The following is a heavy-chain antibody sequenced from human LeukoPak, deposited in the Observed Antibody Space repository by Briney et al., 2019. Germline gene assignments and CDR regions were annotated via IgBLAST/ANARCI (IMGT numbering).Heavy chain of an antibody. Sequence: GGSLRLSCAASGFTFSNYAMHWVRQAPGKGLEWVAVISYDGSNKYYADSVKGRFTISRDNSKNTLYLQMNSLRAEDTAVYYCAKDYYYYMDVWGKGTTVTVSS. J-gene: IGHJ6*03. CDR1: GFTFSNYA. CDR2: ISYDGSNK. CDR3: AKDYYYYMDV. V-gene: IGHV3-30*04.